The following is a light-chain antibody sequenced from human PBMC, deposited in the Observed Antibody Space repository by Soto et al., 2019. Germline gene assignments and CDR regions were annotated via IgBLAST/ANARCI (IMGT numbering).Light chain of an antibody. J-gene: IGKJ2*01. V-gene: IGKV3-15*01. CDR2: RAS. Sequence: EIVMTQSPATLSVSPGGSATLSCRASQHVSSNFAWYRQKPGQAPTLLIYRASTRATGIPARFSGSGSGTDLTLTISSLQSEDVAVYYCQQYNNWPYTFGQGTKLEIK. CDR3: QQYNNWPYT. CDR1: QHVSSN.